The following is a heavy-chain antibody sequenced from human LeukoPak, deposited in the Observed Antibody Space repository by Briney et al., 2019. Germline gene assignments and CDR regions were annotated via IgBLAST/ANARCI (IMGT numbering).Heavy chain of an antibody. Sequence: PGGSLRLSCAASGFIFSNYWMSWVRQAPGKGLEWVSAISGSGGSTYYADSVKGRFTISRDNSKNTLYLQMNSLRAEDTAVYYCAKVPPFIAVAKGYFDYWGQGTLVTVSS. J-gene: IGHJ4*02. CDR1: GFIFSNYW. CDR3: AKVPPFIAVAKGYFDY. D-gene: IGHD6-19*01. V-gene: IGHV3-23*01. CDR2: ISGSGGST.